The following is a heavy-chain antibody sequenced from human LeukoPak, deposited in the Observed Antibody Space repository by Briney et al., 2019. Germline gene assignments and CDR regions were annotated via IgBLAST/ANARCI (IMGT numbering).Heavy chain of an antibody. D-gene: IGHD7-27*01. CDR1: GFTFSSYG. CDR2: ISYDGSNK. J-gene: IGHJ4*02. CDR3: AKGTGTFDY. Sequence: GGSLRLSCAASGFTFSSYGMHWVRQAPGKGLEWVAVISYDGSNKYYADSVKGRFTISRDNSKNTLYLQMNSLRAEDTAGYYCAKGTGTFDYWGQGTLVTVSS. V-gene: IGHV3-30*18.